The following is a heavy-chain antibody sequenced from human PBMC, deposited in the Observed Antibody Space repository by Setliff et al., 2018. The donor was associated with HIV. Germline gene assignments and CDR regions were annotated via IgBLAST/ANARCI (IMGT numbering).Heavy chain of an antibody. CDR2: IYYSGST. D-gene: IGHD2-2*01. V-gene: IGHV4-39*02. J-gene: IGHJ6*02. CDR1: GGSISSSSYY. Sequence: SETLSLTCTVSGGSISSSSYYWGWIRQPPGKGLEWIGSIYYSGSTYYNPSLKSRVTISVDTSKNQFSLKLSSVTAADTAVYYCARDGPDCSSTKCYAQDYYYYGMDVWGQGTTVTVSS. CDR3: ARDGPDCSSTKCYAQDYYYYGMDV.